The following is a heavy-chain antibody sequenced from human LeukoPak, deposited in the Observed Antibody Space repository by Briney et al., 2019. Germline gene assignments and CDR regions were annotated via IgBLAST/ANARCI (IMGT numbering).Heavy chain of an antibody. J-gene: IGHJ6*02. CDR2: IYYSGST. CDR1: GGSISSSSYY. Sequence: SETLSLTCTVSGGSISSSSYYWGWIRQPPGKGLEWIGSIYYSGSTYYNPSLKSRVTISVDTSKNQFSLKLSSVTAADTAVYYCARLDGGSGYPYYYGMDVWGQGTTVTVSS. D-gene: IGHD3-22*01. CDR3: ARLDGGSGYPYYYGMDV. V-gene: IGHV4-39*07.